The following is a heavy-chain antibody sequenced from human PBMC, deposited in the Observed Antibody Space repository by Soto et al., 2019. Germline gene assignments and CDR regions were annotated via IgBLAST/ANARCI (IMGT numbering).Heavy chain of an antibody. Sequence: GGSLRLSCAASGFTFSSYSMNWVRQAPGKGLEWVSSISSSSSYIYYADSVKGRFTISRDNAKNSLYLQMNSLRAEDTAVYYCARDFWHYDGSGDAFDIWGQGTMVTVSS. D-gene: IGHD3-22*01. CDR1: GFTFSSYS. J-gene: IGHJ3*02. CDR3: ARDFWHYDGSGDAFDI. CDR2: ISSSSSYI. V-gene: IGHV3-21*01.